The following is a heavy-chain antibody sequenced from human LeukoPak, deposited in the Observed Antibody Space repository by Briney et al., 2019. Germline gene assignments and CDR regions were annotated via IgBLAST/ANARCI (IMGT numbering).Heavy chain of an antibody. D-gene: IGHD2-15*01. Sequence: SGGSLRLSCAASGFTFSSYGMHWVRQAPGKGLEWVAFIRYDGSNKYHADSVKGRFTISRDNSKNTLYLQMNSLRAEGTAVYYCAKDEGRLGYCSGGSCYDPTHWGQGTLVTVSS. CDR3: AKDEGRLGYCSGGSCYDPTH. CDR2: IRYDGSNK. J-gene: IGHJ4*02. V-gene: IGHV3-30*02. CDR1: GFTFSSYG.